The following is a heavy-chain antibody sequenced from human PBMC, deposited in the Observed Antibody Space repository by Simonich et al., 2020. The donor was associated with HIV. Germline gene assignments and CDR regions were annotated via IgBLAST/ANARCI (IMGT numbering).Heavy chain of an antibody. J-gene: IGHJ3*02. CDR1: GFTFSSYA. V-gene: IGHV3-23*01. CDR3: AKEGVGDSSAWLPDAFDI. Sequence: EVQLLESGGGLVQPGGSLRLSCAASGFTFSSYAMSWVRQAPGQGREWVSAIRGSGDSTYYADSEKGRFTITRDNSKNTLYRQMNSRRAEDTAVYYCAKEGVGDSSAWLPDAFDIWGQGTMVTVSS. D-gene: IGHD6-19*01. CDR2: IRGSGDST.